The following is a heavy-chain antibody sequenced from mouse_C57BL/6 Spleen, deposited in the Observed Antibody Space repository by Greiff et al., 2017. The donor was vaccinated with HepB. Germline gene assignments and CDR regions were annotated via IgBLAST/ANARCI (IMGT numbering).Heavy chain of an antibody. V-gene: IGHV1-81*01. D-gene: IGHD2-10*02. CDR3: ARRYDYHAMDY. J-gene: IGHJ4*01. CDR2: IYPRSGNT. Sequence: QVHVKQSGAELARPGASVKLSCKASGYTFTSYGISWVKQRTGQGLEWIGEIYPRSGNTYYNEKFKGKATLTADKSSSTAYMELRSLTSEDSAVYFCARRYDYHAMDYWGQGTSVTVSS. CDR1: GYTFTSYG.